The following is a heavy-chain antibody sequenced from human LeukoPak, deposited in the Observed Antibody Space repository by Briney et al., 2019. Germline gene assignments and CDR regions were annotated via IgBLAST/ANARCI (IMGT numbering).Heavy chain of an antibody. CDR1: GGTFSSYA. CDR3: ASARDIVVVPAASSPFDY. Sequence: ASVKVSCKASGGTFSSYAISWVRQAPGQGLEWMGGIIPIFGTANYAQKFQGRVTITADESTSTAYMELSSLRSEDTAVYYCASARDIVVVPAASSPFDYWGQGTLVTVSS. J-gene: IGHJ4*02. CDR2: IIPIFGTA. D-gene: IGHD2-2*01. V-gene: IGHV1-69*13.